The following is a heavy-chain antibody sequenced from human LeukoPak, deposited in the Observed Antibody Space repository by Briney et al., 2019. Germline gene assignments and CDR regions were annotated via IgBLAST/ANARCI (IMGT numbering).Heavy chain of an antibody. CDR2: INHSGST. CDR1: GGSFSGYY. CDR3: ARGLIGYSSSWYSTYYFDY. Sequence: PSETLSLTCAVYGGSFSGYYWSWIRQPPGKGLEWIGEINHSGSTNYNPSLKSRVTISVDTSKNQFSLKLSSVTAADTAVYYCARGLIGYSSSWYSTYYFDYWGQGTLATVSS. D-gene: IGHD6-13*01. V-gene: IGHV4-34*01. J-gene: IGHJ4*02.